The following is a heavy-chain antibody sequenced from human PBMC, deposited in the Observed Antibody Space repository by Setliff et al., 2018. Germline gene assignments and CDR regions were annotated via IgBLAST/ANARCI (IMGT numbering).Heavy chain of an antibody. CDR3: ARAGPTVTFFRVLVISWWDP. D-gene: IGHD3-3*01. Sequence: PSETLSLTCTVSGDSISSGSYYWTWIRQPAGKGLEWIGHFHTGGSTNYNRSLRSRVSISVDTSKYQFSLKLSSVTAADTATYYCARAGPTVTFFRVLVISWWDPWGQGSLVTVSS. CDR1: GDSISSGSYY. CDR2: FHTGGST. V-gene: IGHV4-61*09. J-gene: IGHJ5*02.